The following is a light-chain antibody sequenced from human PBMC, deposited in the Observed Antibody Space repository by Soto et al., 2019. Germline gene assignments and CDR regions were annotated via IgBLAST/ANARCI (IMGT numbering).Light chain of an antibody. CDR1: SSNIATKP. Sequence: QAVVTQPPSASGTPGQRVTISCSGSSSNIATKPVNWYQQLPGTAPKLLIYSNSQRSSGVPDRFSGSKSGTSASLAIRGLQSEDEDDYYCAAWDDSLNARYVFGTGTKLTVL. J-gene: IGLJ1*01. CDR3: AAWDDSLNARYV. CDR2: SNS. V-gene: IGLV1-44*01.